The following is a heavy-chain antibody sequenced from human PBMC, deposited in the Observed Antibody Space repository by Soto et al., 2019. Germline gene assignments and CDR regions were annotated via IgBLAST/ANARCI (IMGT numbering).Heavy chain of an antibody. Sequence: RSMSPASVAHGPTSTVKSMTWVRPAPGKGMEWVSTISGSAGDTFYADSGKGRFTISRDNSKGTLYLEMHSLRAEDTAVYYCAKGDQERQWVFLQNWGQGTLVTVSS. CDR2: ISGSAGDT. D-gene: IGHD2-8*01. CDR3: AKGDQERQWVFLQN. CDR1: GPTSTVKS. V-gene: IGHV3-23*01. J-gene: IGHJ4*02.